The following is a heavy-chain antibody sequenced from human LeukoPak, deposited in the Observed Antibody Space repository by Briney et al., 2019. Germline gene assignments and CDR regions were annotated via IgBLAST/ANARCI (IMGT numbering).Heavy chain of an antibody. CDR2: GYYNGMT. Sequence: SETLSLTCTVSGVSISSSNYYWAWIRQPPGKGLEWVGSGYYNGMTYYNSSLKSRVTISVDTSKNQYFLKLTSVTAADRAVYFCSRLLAAAQTDYFDYWGQGTKVTVSS. CDR3: SRLLAAAQTDYFDY. D-gene: IGHD6-13*01. V-gene: IGHV4-39*01. CDR1: GVSISSSNYY. J-gene: IGHJ4*02.